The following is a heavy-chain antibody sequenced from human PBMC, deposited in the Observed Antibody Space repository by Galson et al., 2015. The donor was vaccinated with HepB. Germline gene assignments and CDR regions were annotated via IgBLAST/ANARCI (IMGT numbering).Heavy chain of an antibody. CDR1: GFTFSSYS. J-gene: IGHJ6*02. D-gene: IGHD6-13*01. Sequence: SLRLSCAASGFTFSSYSMNWVRQTPGKGLEWVSSISSSSSYIYYADSVKGRFAISRDNAKNSLYLQMNSLRAEDTAVYYCARDGHSSSWYLPPGLGPESYYYYYYGMDVWGQGTTVTVSS. CDR2: ISSSSSYI. V-gene: IGHV3-21*01. CDR3: ARDGHSSSWYLPPGLGPESYYYYYYGMDV.